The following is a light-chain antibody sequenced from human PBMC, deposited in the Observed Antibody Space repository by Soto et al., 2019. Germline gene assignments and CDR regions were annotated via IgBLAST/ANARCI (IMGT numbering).Light chain of an antibody. V-gene: IGKV1-5*03. CDR2: KAS. J-gene: IGKJ1*01. CDR3: QQYSYSWT. CDR1: QSISSW. Sequence: DLQMTQSPSTLSASVGDRVTITCRASQSISSWLAWYQQKPGKAPKLLIYKASSLESGVPSRFSGSGPGTDFTLTISSLQRDDFATYYCQQYSYSWTFGQGTKVEIK.